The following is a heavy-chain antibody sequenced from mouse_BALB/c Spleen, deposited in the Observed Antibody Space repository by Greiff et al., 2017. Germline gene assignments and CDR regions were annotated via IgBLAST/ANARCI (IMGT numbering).Heavy chain of an antibody. CDR2: IYPGNSDT. CDR3: TRAGDYDNYFDY. V-gene: IGHV1-5*01. CDR1: GYSFTSYW. Sequence: ESGTVLARPGASVKMSCKASGYSFTSYWMHWVKQRPGQGLEWIGAIYPGNSDTSYNQKFKGKAKLTAVTSASTAYMELSSLTNEDSAVYYCTRAGDYDNYFDYWGQGTTLTVSS. D-gene: IGHD2-4*01. J-gene: IGHJ2*01.